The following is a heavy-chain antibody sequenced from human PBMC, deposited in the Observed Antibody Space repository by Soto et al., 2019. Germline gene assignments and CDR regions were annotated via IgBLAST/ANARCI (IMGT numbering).Heavy chain of an antibody. CDR1: GGSISSSSYY. CDR2: IYYSGST. V-gene: IGHV4-39*01. Sequence: SETLSLTCTVSGGSISSSSYYWGWIRQPPGKGLEWIGSIYYSGSTYYNPSLKSRVTISVDTSKNQFSLKLSSVTAADTAVYYCARLTDTRSCDYYYCIDYWGQGTLVTVSS. J-gene: IGHJ4*02. D-gene: IGHD2-15*01. CDR3: ARLTDTRSCDYYYCIDY.